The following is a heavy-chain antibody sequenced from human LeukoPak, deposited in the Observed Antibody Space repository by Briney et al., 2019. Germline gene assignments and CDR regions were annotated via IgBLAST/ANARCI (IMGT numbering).Heavy chain of an antibody. V-gene: IGHV4-39*07. CDR1: GSSISSSSYY. D-gene: IGHD3-3*02. CDR2: IYYSGST. J-gene: IGHJ4*02. CDR3: ARGLTIYYFDY. Sequence: PSETLSLTCTVSGSSISSSSYYWGWIRQPPGKGLEWIGSIYYSGSTYYNPSLKSRVTISVDTSKNQFSLKLSSVTAADTAVYYCARGLTIYYFDYWGQGTLVTVSS.